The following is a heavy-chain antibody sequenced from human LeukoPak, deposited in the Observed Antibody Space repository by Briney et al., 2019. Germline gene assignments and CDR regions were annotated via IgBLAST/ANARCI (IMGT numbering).Heavy chain of an antibody. CDR3: ARGLELPRFDP. V-gene: IGHV1-46*01. CDR1: GYTFTSYY. Sequence: ASVKVSCKASGYTFTSYYMHWVRQAPGQGLEWMGIINPSGGSTSYAQKLQGRVTMTRDMSTSTVYMELSSLRSEDTAVYYCARGLELPRFDPWGQGTLVTVSS. J-gene: IGHJ5*02. D-gene: IGHD1-7*01. CDR2: INPSGGST.